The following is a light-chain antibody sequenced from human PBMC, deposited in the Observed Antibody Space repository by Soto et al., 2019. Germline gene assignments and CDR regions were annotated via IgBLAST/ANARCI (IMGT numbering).Light chain of an antibody. V-gene: IGKV3-15*01. J-gene: IGKJ1*01. CDR1: QSVSDY. CDR3: QQYKDWPHT. Sequence: EIVLTQSPVTLSLSPGERATLSCRASQSVSDYLAWYQQRPGQAPRLLIFGASTRATGFPARFSGSGSGTEFTLTISSLQSEDFAVYYCQQYKDWPHTFGQGTKVDI. CDR2: GAS.